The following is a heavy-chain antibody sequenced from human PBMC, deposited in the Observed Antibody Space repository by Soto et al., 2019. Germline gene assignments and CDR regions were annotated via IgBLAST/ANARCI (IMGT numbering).Heavy chain of an antibody. CDR1: GFTFRSYA. CDR2: ISGSGDST. D-gene: IGHD3-10*01. Sequence: EVQLLESGGGLVQPGGSLRLSCAASGFTFRSYAMNWVRQAPGKGLEWVSSISGSGDSTYADSVKGRFTISRDNSKNTLYLQMNSLRAEDTVVYYCAKDLLPGYFDYWGQGTLVTVSS. V-gene: IGHV3-23*01. J-gene: IGHJ4*02. CDR3: AKDLLPGYFDY.